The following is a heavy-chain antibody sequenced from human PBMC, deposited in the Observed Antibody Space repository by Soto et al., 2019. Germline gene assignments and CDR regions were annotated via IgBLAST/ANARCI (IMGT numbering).Heavy chain of an antibody. CDR3: ARHHVRGRTIAGASEF. CDR2: INHSGNT. J-gene: IGHJ4*02. V-gene: IGHV4-34*01. CDR1: GKSLSGYY. Sequence: SETLSLTCAVYGKSLSGYYWSWIRQPPGKALEWIGEINHSGNTNYNPSLKSRVTISVDTSKNQLFLNLSSVTAADTAMYYCARHHVRGRTIAGASEFWGQGTLVTVSS. D-gene: IGHD1-26*01.